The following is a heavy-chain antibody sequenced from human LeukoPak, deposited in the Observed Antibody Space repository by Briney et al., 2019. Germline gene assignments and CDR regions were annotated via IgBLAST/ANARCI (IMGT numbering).Heavy chain of an antibody. V-gene: IGHV3-48*02. CDR2: ISSGGITK. CDR3: ARGVTSSGSYDLFDP. D-gene: IGHD1-26*01. Sequence: GGSLRLSCAASGFTFNAYSMNWVRQAPGKGLEWVSYISSGGITKYYADSVKGRFTISRDDAKNSLYLQMYSLRDEDTAVYYCARGVTSSGSYDLFDPWGQGALVTVSS. J-gene: IGHJ5*02. CDR1: GFTFNAYS.